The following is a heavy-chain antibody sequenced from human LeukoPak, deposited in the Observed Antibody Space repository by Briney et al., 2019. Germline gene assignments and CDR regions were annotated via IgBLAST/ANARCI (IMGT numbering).Heavy chain of an antibody. J-gene: IGHJ4*02. Sequence: SETLSLTCTVSGDSITNSGFYWAWLRQPPGKGLEWIGTSHYSRTTYYNPSLKSRVTMSVDSSKKQFSLILNSLTAADTAVYYCARDSRSSWYYYWGQGTLVTVSS. CDR3: ARDSRSSWYYY. V-gene: IGHV4-39*07. CDR2: SHYSRTT. D-gene: IGHD6-13*01. CDR1: GDSITNSGFY.